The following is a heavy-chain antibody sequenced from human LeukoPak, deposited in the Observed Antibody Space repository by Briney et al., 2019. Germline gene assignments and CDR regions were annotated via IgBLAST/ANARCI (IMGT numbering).Heavy chain of an antibody. J-gene: IGHJ4*02. D-gene: IGHD3-22*01. Sequence: GGSLRLSCAASRFTFSNFGMHWVRQAPGKGLEWVAFIRYDGSETHYADSVKGRFTISRDNSKNTVYLQMNSLRAEDTAVYYCAKDREGGYYYDSSGLDYWGQGTLVTVSS. CDR2: IRYDGSET. CDR1: RFTFSNFG. CDR3: AKDREGGYYYDSSGLDY. V-gene: IGHV3-30*02.